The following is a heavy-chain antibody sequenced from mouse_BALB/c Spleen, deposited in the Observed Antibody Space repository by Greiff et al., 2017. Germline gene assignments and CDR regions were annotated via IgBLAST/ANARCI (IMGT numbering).Heavy chain of an antibody. V-gene: IGHV3-2*02. CDR1: GYSITSDYA. D-gene: IGHD2-4*01. CDR3: ARSDYGGAWFAY. J-gene: IGHJ3*01. Sequence: EVQLQQSGPGLVKPSQSLSLTCTVTGYSITSDYAWNWIRQFPGNKLEWMGYISYSGSTSYNPSLKSRISITRDTSKNQFFLQLNSVTTEDTATYYCARSDYGGAWFAYWGQGTLVTVSA. CDR2: ISYSGST.